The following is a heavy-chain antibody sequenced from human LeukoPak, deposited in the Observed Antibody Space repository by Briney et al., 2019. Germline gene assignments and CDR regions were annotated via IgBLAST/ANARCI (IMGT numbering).Heavy chain of an antibody. D-gene: IGHD5-12*01. CDR2: ISYDGSNK. V-gene: IGHV3-30*18. Sequence: GGSLRLSCAASGFTFSSYGMHWVRQAPGKGLEWVAVISYDGSNKYYADSVKGRFTISRDNSKNTLYLQMNSLRAEDTAVYYCAKDPSGYPREAYFDCWGQGTLVTVSS. CDR3: AKDPSGYPREAYFDC. J-gene: IGHJ4*02. CDR1: GFTFSSYG.